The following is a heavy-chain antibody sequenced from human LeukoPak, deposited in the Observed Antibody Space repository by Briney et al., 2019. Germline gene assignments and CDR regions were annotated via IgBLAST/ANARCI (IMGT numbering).Heavy chain of an antibody. V-gene: IGHV1-8*01. CDR1: GYTFTSYD. J-gene: IGHJ5*02. CDR3: ARAYKPKYQLLSFDP. D-gene: IGHD2-2*01. CDR2: MNPNSGNT. Sequence: RASVKVSCKASGYTFTSYDINWVRQATGQGLEWMGWMNPNSGNTGYAQKFQDRVTMTRNTSISTAYMELSSLRSEDTAVYYCARAYKPKYQLLSFDPWGQGTLVTVSS.